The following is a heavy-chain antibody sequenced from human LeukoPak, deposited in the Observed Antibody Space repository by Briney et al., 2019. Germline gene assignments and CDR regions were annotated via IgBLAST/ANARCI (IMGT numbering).Heavy chain of an antibody. D-gene: IGHD2-2*01. V-gene: IGHV4-34*01. CDR1: GWSFNDYY. CDR3: ARGQVPAARGYNWFDP. J-gene: IGHJ5*02. Sequence: SETLSLTCAVYGWSFNDYYWNWIRQPPGKGLEWIGEINARGDTNYNPSLKSRVTISVDTSKNQFSLRLTSMIAADTAIYHCARGQVPAARGYNWFDPWGQGTLVTVSS. CDR2: INARGDT.